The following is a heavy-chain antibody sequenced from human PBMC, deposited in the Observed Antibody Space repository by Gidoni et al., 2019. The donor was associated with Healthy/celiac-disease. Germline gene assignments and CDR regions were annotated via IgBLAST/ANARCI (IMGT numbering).Heavy chain of an antibody. Sequence: FTISRDNSKNTLYLQMNSLRAEDTAVYYCARGPLYYDFWSGYYDYWGQGTLVTVSS. CDR3: ARGPLYYDFWSGYYDY. V-gene: IGHV3-30*14. J-gene: IGHJ4*02. D-gene: IGHD3-3*01.